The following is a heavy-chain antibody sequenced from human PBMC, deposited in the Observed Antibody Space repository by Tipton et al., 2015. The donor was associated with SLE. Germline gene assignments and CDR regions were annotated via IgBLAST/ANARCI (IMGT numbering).Heavy chain of an antibody. V-gene: IGHV3-23*01. CDR2: INGGGYTT. CDR1: GFTFNNLA. D-gene: IGHD4-17*01. Sequence: SLRLSCAASGFTFNNLAMAWVRQAPGKGLQWISAINGGGYTTYYADSVKGRFTISRDNSKNTLYLQLSSLRAEDTAIYYCAKRLHSTVTSPFDYWGQGTLVTVSS. J-gene: IGHJ4*02. CDR3: AKRLHSTVTSPFDY.